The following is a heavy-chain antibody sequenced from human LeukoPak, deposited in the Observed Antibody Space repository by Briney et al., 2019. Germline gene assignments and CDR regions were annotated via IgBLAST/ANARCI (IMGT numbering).Heavy chain of an antibody. CDR1: GYTFTSYD. V-gene: IGHV1-8*01. D-gene: IGHD3-22*01. CDR3: ARGVVVISFYMDV. CDR2: MNPNSGNT. J-gene: IGHJ6*03. Sequence: ASVKVSCKASGYTFTSYDINWVRQATGQGLEWMGWMNPNSGNTGYAQKFQGRVTITADESTSTAYMELSSLRSDDTAVYYCARGVVVISFYMDVWGKGTTVTISS.